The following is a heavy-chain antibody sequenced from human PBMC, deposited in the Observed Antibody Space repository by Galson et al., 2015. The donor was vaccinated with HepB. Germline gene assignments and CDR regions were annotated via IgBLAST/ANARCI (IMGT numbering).Heavy chain of an antibody. J-gene: IGHJ6*02. CDR2: ISYDGSNK. CDR1: GFTFSSYA. Sequence: SLRLSCAASGFTFSSYAMHWVRQAPGKGLEWVAVISYDGSNKYYADSVKGRFTISRDNSKNTLYLQMNSLRAEDTAVYYCASVGGTRDPYWYGMDVWGQGTTVTVSS. CDR3: ASVGGTRDPYWYGMDV. V-gene: IGHV3-30*04. D-gene: IGHD2-8*02.